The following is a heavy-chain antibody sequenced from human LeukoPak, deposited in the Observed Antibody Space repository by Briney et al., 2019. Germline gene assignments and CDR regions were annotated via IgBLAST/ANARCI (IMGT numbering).Heavy chain of an antibody. CDR3: ARRRDYYDSSGYYLNNFDY. J-gene: IGHJ4*02. CDR2: IYYSGST. V-gene: IGHV4-39*01. CDR1: GGSISSSSYY. D-gene: IGHD3-22*01. Sequence: PSETLSLTCTVSGGSISSSSYYWGWIRQPPGKGLEWIGSIYYSGSTYYNPPLKSRVTISVDTSKNQFSLKLSSVTAADTAVYYCARRRDYYDSSGYYLNNFDYWGQGTLVTVSP.